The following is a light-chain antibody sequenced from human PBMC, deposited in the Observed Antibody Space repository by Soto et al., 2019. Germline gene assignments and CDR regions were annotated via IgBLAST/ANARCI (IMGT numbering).Light chain of an antibody. Sequence: EIVMTQSPATLSVSPGEGATLSCRASQSVSSSLAWYQLKAGQPPRLLLYGASTRATGLPARFSGSGSGTEFTLTISSLQSEDFAVYYCQQYHNWPLTFGGGTKVEI. V-gene: IGKV3-15*01. CDR1: QSVSSS. J-gene: IGKJ4*01. CDR3: QQYHNWPLT. CDR2: GAS.